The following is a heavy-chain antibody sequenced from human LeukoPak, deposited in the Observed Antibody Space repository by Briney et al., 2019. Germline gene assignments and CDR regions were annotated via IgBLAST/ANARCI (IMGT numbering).Heavy chain of an antibody. J-gene: IGHJ3*02. CDR3: ARLGYCSSTSCDDAFDI. V-gene: IGHV4-59*01. CDR2: IYYSGST. Sequence: NPSETLSLTCTVSGGSISSYYWSWIRQPPGKGLEWIGYIYYSGSTNYNPSLKSRVTISVDTSKNQFSLKLSSVTAADTAVYYCARLGYCSSTSCDDAFDIWGQGTMVTVSS. D-gene: IGHD2-2*01. CDR1: GGSISSYY.